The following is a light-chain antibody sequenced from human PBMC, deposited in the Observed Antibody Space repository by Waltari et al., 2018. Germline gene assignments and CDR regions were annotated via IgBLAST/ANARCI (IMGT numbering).Light chain of an antibody. CDR2: KGN. CDR1: SGSVSTTSY. CDR3: SMYMGSGIWV. Sequence: QTVVTQEPSLSVSPGGTVTLTCALSSGSVSTTSYPSWFQQTPGQAPRTLVYKGNTRSSGVPDRFSGSVVGNKAALTITGAQAVDESDYYCSMYMGSGIWVFGGGTKLTVL. V-gene: IGLV8-61*01. J-gene: IGLJ3*02.